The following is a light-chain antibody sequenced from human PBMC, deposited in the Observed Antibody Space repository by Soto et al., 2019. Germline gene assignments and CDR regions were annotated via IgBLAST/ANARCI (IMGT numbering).Light chain of an antibody. V-gene: IGKV3-11*01. CDR3: QQRGSWPLT. CDR2: DAS. Sequence: EIVMTQSPATLSLSPGERATLSCRASQNIHTNLAWYQQTPGQAPRLLLFDASQRATGIPARFSGSGSGTDFTLTMTHLEPEDFAVYYCQQRGSWPLTFGGGTVVGIK. CDR1: QNIHTN. J-gene: IGKJ4*01.